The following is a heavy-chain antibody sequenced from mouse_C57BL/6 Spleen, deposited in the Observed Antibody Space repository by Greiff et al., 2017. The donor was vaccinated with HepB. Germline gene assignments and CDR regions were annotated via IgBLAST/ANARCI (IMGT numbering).Heavy chain of an antibody. V-gene: IGHV1-74*01. D-gene: IGHD1-1*01. Sequence: QVQLKQPGAELVKPGASVKVSCKASGYTFTSYWMHWVKQRPGQGLEWIGRIHPSDSDTNYNQKFKGKATLTVDKSSSTAYMQLSSLTSEDSAVYYCAIPLYYYGSSYGAMDYWGQGTSVTVSS. CDR2: IHPSDSDT. CDR3: AIPLYYYGSSYGAMDY. CDR1: GYTFTSYW. J-gene: IGHJ4*01.